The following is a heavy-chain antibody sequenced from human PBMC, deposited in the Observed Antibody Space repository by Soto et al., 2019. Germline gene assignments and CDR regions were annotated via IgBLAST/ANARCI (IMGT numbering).Heavy chain of an antibody. CDR2: SSYNGGT. CDR1: TDSSSFTNSY. Sequence: SETLSLTCTVSTDSSSFTNSYWGWILQPPGKGLQWIGSSSYNGGTFYNPSLKGRVVISFDTSKKQSSLQVTSVTAADTAVYFCARHRIEVVWRGFDFWGQGSPVTVSS. D-gene: IGHD3-10*01. J-gene: IGHJ4*02. V-gene: IGHV4-39*01. CDR3: ARHRIEVVWRGFDF.